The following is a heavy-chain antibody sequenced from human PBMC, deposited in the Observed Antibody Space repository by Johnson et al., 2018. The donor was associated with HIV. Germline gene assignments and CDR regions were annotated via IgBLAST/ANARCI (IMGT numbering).Heavy chain of an antibody. CDR2: ISYNGSNK. Sequence: QLVESGGGVVQPGKSLRLSCAASGFTFSSYGMHWVRQAPGKGLEWVAVISYNGSNKYYADSVKGRFTISRDNSKNTLYVQMNSLRGEDTAVYYCAKSTQANIFRESGPYGAFDVWGQGTMVTVSS. V-gene: IGHV3-30*18. J-gene: IGHJ3*01. D-gene: IGHD3-10*01. CDR1: GFTFSSYG. CDR3: AKSTQANIFRESGPYGAFDV.